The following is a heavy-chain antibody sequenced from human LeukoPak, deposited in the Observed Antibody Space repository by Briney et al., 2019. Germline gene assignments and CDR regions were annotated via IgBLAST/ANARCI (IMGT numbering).Heavy chain of an antibody. CDR1: GFSFENYN. Sequence: GGSLRLSLAGSGFSFENYNMHRVRQPPGKGLEWVSLISWDGDTTHFADSVKGRFNISRDHSKNSLYLQMNSLRTEDTALYYCATGPPSTRFEYWGKGTLVTVSP. CDR2: ISWDGDTT. V-gene: IGHV3-43*01. D-gene: IGHD1-1*01. CDR3: ATGPPSTRFEY. J-gene: IGHJ4*02.